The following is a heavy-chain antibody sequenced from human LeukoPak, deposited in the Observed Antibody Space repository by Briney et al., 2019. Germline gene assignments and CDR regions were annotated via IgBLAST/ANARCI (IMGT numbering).Heavy chain of an antibody. J-gene: IGHJ5*02. CDR1: GFIFSDYA. CDR3: AGRGTTGS. Sequence: PGGSLRLPCAASGFIFSDYAMTWVRQAPGRGLEWVSTVTGGATDTYYADSVKGRFTISRDNSRNTLYLQMNSLRVEDTAVYYCAGRGTTGSWGQGTLVTVSS. CDR2: VTGGATDT. D-gene: IGHD1-1*01. V-gene: IGHV3-23*01.